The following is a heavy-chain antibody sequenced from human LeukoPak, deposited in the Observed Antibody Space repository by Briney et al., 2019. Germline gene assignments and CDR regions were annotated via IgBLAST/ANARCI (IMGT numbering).Heavy chain of an antibody. Sequence: PGGSLRLSCAASGFNFNTFWMTWVRQAPGKGLEWVANIKEDGSEEYYVDSVKGRFTVSRDNAKNSLYLQMNSLRAEDTAAYYCARPRYCSSISCYFHAFDVWGQGTMVTVSS. J-gene: IGHJ3*01. V-gene: IGHV3-7*01. CDR3: ARPRYCSSISCYFHAFDV. CDR1: GFNFNTFW. D-gene: IGHD2-2*01. CDR2: IKEDGSEE.